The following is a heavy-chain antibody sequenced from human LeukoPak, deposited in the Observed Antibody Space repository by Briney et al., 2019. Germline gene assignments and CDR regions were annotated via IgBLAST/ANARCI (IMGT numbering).Heavy chain of an antibody. CDR3: ARGVGCSGGSCPLGDWFDP. CDR1: GGSISSYY. D-gene: IGHD2-15*01. J-gene: IGHJ5*02. Sequence: SETLSPTCTVSGGSISSYYWSWIRQPPGKGLEWIGYIYYSGSTNYNPSLKSRVTISVDTSKNQFSLKLSSVTAADTAVYYCARGVGCSGGSCPLGDWFDPWGQGTLVTVSS. V-gene: IGHV4-59*01. CDR2: IYYSGST.